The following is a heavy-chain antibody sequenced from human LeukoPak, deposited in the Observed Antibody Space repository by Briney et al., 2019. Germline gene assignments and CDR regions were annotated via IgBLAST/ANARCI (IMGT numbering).Heavy chain of an antibody. V-gene: IGHV4-34*01. CDR1: GGSFSGYY. CDR3: VRYCGGDCYSAFDI. Sequence: SETLSLTCAVYGGSFSGYYWSWIRQPPGKGLEWIGEINHSGITNYNPSLKSRVTISVDKSKNQFSLKLSSVTAADTAVYYCVRYCGGDCYSAFDIWGQGTIVTVSS. D-gene: IGHD2-21*02. CDR2: INHSGIT. J-gene: IGHJ3*02.